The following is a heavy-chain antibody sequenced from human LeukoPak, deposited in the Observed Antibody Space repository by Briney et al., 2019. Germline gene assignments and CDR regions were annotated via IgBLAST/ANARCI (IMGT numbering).Heavy chain of an antibody. CDR1: GFTFSSYA. CDR3: ARDGYSSGWYVGWFDP. D-gene: IGHD6-19*01. V-gene: IGHV3-30*04. CDR2: ISYDGSNK. J-gene: IGHJ5*02. Sequence: PGRFLRLSCAASGFTFSSYAIHWVRQAPGKGLEWVAVISYDGSNKYYADSVKGRFTISRDNSKSTLYLQMNSLRAEDTAVYYCARDGYSSGWYVGWFDPWGQGTLVTVSS.